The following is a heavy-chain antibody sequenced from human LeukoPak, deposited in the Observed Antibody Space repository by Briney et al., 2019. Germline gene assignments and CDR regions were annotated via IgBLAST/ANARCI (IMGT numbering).Heavy chain of an antibody. CDR2: INTNTGNP. J-gene: IGHJ6*02. D-gene: IGHD5-12*01. CDR1: GYTFTSYA. CDR3: ARVRLGYDYYYYNGMDV. Sequence: ASVKVSCKATGYTFTSYAMNWVRQAPGQGLEWMGWINTNTGNPTYAQGFTGRFVFSLDTSVSTAYLQISSLKAEDTAVYYCARVRLGYDYYYYNGMDVWGQGTTVTVSS. V-gene: IGHV7-4-1*02.